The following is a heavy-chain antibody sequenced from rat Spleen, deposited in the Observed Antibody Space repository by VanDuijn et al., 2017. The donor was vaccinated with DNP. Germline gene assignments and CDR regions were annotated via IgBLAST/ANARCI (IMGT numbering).Heavy chain of an antibody. D-gene: IGHD1-4*01. CDR3: ATSPGPNWFAY. V-gene: IGHV5S23*01. CDR2: ISPSGGGT. Sequence: EVQLVESGGDLVQPGRSLILSCSASGFTFSDYAMAWVRQAPTKGLEWVTSISPSGGGTYYRDSVKGRFTISRDNANHTLYLQMDSLRSEDTATYYCATSPGPNWFAYWGQGTLVTVSS. J-gene: IGHJ3*01. CDR1: GFTFSDYA.